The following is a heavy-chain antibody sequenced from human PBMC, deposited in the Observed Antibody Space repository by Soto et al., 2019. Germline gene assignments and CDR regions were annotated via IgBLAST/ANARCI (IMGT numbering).Heavy chain of an antibody. Sequence: DVQMLESGGGLVQPGGSLRLSCAASGFTLKAYGMSWLRQPPGKGLEWVSSMTADGTGTAHADSVKDRFTTSRDDSRDTVSLEMNSLIVEDMAVYYCVRGGADLYQKALDVWGQGTTVSVSS. J-gene: IGHJ6*02. CDR1: GFTLKAYG. CDR3: VRGGADLYQKALDV. D-gene: IGHD3-10*01. V-gene: IGHV3-23*01. CDR2: MTADGTGT.